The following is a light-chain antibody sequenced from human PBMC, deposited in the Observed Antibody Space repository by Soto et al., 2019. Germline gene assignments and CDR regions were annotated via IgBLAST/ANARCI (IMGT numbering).Light chain of an antibody. Sequence: QSALTQPASVSGSPGQSITISCTGTSSDVGGYDFVSWYQQHPGTAPNLMLYNVYARPSGISHRFSGSRSGNTASLTISGLQAEDEAHYYCNSYTSSGTLVFGGGTKLTVL. CDR3: NSYTSSGTLV. J-gene: IGLJ2*01. CDR1: SSDVGGYDF. CDR2: NVY. V-gene: IGLV2-14*03.